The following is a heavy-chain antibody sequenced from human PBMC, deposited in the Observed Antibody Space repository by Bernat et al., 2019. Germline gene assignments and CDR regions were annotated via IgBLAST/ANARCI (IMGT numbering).Heavy chain of an antibody. CDR1: GGSISSSSYY. Sequence: QLQLQESGPGLVKPSETLSLTCTVSGGSISSSSYYWGWIRQPPGKGLEWIGSIYYSGSTYYNPSLKSRVTISVDTSKNQFSLKLSSVTAADTAVYYCARHDIYSSSCPPLDYWGQGTLVTVSS. D-gene: IGHD6-13*01. CDR3: ARHDIYSSSCPPLDY. J-gene: IGHJ4*02. CDR2: IYYSGST. V-gene: IGHV4-39*01.